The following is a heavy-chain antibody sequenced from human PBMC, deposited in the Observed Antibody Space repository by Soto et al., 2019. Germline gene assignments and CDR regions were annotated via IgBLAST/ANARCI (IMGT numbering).Heavy chain of an antibody. CDR1: GGTFSSYT. J-gene: IGHJ5*02. V-gene: IGHV1-69*01. D-gene: IGHD2-15*01. Sequence: QVQLVQSGAEVKKPGSSVKVSCKASGGTFSSYTFSWVRQAPGQGLEWMGGVIPVYGTTNYAQKFQGRVTITADGSKNNAYIELSNLRSEDKAVYCCARDLGVCSGGSCRYNWFDPWGQGNLVTGSS. CDR2: VIPVYGTT. CDR3: ARDLGVCSGGSCRYNWFDP.